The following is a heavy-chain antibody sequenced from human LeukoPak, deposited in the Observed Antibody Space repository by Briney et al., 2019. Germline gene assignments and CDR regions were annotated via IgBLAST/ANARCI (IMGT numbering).Heavy chain of an antibody. J-gene: IGHJ5*02. Sequence: GGSLRLSCAASGFTFSSYAMRWVRQAPGKGLEYVSAISSNGGSTYYANSVKGRFTISRDNSKNTLYLQMNSLRAEDTAVYYCARDRSGYGDNWFDPWGQGTLVTVSS. CDR3: ARDRSGYGDNWFDP. CDR1: GFTFSSYA. V-gene: IGHV3-64*01. D-gene: IGHD5-12*01. CDR2: ISSNGGST.